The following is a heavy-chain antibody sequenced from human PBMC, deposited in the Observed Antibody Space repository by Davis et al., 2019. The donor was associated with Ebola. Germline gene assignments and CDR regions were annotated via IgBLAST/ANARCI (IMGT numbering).Heavy chain of an antibody. J-gene: IGHJ4*02. CDR3: EQVSRTFRLSLDY. CDR1: GGSFSGYY. CDR2: INHSGST. V-gene: IGHV4-34*01. D-gene: IGHD2/OR15-2a*01. Sequence: LETLSLTCAVDGGSFSGYYCSWSRQPPGKWLDWIGEINHSGSTNYNPSLKSRVTISVDTSKNQFSLKLSSVTAADTAMYYCEQVSRTFRLSLDYWGQGTLVTVSS.